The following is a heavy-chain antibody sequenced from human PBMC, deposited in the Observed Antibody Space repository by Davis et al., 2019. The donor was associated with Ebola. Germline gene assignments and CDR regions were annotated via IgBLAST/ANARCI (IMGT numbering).Heavy chain of an antibody. D-gene: IGHD1-26*01. CDR1: GGSSSGYY. Sequence: SETLSLTCAVYGGSSSGYYWSWICQLPAKGSEWIGEINHSGSTNYNPSLKSRVTISVDTFQNQFSLKLSSVTAADTALYYCARAGVGATTSYFDYWGQGTLVTVSS. CDR2: INHSGST. CDR3: ARAGVGATTSYFDY. J-gene: IGHJ4*02. V-gene: IGHV4-34*01.